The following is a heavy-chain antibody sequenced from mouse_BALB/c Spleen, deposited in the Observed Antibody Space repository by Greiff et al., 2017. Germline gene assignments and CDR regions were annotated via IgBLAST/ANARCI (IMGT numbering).Heavy chain of an antibody. CDR2: IRSKSNNYAT. CDR1: GFTFNTYA. Sequence: DVKLVESGGGLVQPKGSLKLSCAASGFTFNTYAMNWVRQAPGKGLEWVARIRSKSNNYATYYADSVKDRFTISRDDSQSMLYLQMNNLKTEDTAMYYCVRHDYRFMDYWGQGTSVTVSS. D-gene: IGHD2-14*01. V-gene: IGHV10-1*02. CDR3: VRHDYRFMDY. J-gene: IGHJ4*01.